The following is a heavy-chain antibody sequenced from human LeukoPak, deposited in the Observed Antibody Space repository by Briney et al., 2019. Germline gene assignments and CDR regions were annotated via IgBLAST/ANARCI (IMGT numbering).Heavy chain of an antibody. D-gene: IGHD2-21*01. CDR1: GFTFSSYW. Sequence: GGSLRLSCAASGFTFSSYWMHWVRQAPGKGLVWVSRIKSDGSSTSYAHPVKGRFTISRDNAKNTLYLQMNSLRAEDTAVYYCARDPGGGGAKGHNWFDPWGQGTLVTVSS. CDR3: ARDPGGGGAKGHNWFDP. V-gene: IGHV3-74*01. CDR2: IKSDGSST. J-gene: IGHJ5*02.